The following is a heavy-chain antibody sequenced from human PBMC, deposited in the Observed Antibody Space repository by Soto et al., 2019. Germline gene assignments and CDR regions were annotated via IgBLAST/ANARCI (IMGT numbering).Heavy chain of an antibody. J-gene: IGHJ4*02. CDR2: IYYSGST. CDR1: GGSISSSSYY. V-gene: IGHV4-39*01. CDR3: ARLITIFGTTYYFDY. D-gene: IGHD3-3*01. Sequence: PSETLSLTCTVSGGSISSSSYYWGWIRQPPGKGLEWIGSIYYSGSTYYNPSLKSRVTISVDTSKNQFSLKLSSVTAADTAVYYCARLITIFGTTYYFDYWGQGTLVTVSS.